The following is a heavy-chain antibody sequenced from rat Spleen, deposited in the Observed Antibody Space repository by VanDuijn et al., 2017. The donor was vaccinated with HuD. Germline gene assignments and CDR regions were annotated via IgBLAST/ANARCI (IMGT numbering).Heavy chain of an antibody. CDR3: ARHGGLRDWFAY. V-gene: IGHV5-29*01. CDR2: ISYDGTAT. D-gene: IGHD1-11*01. CDR1: GFTFSNYG. J-gene: IGHJ3*01. Sequence: EVQLVESGGGLVQPGRSLKLSCGASGFTFSNYGMAWVRQAPTKGLEWVASISYDGTATYYRDSVKGRFTLSRDNAKSTLYLQMDSLRSEDTAIYYCARHGGLRDWFAYWGQGTLVTVSS.